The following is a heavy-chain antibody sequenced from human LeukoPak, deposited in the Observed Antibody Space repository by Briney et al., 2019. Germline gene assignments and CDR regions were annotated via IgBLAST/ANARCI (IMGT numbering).Heavy chain of an antibody. CDR2: IYHSGST. CDR3: ASQPYLDNSGYYFY. J-gene: IGHJ4*02. D-gene: IGHD3-22*01. Sequence: SETLPLTRTVSGGSVSSSSYTWGWIRQPPGKGLEWIGSIYHSGSTFYNPSLKSRVTISVDTTKNQFSLKLTSVTAADTAVYYCASQPYLDNSGYYFYWGQGTLVTVSS. CDR1: GGSVSSSSYT. V-gene: IGHV4-39*01.